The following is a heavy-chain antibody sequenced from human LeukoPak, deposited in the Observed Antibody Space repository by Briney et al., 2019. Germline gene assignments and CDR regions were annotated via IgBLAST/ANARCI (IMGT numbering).Heavy chain of an antibody. V-gene: IGHV3-23*01. CDR1: GITLSNYG. J-gene: IGHJ4*02. D-gene: IGHD3-10*01. CDR2: ISDSAGRT. Sequence: GGSLRLSCAVSGITLSNYGMSWVRQAPGKGLEWVAGISDSAGRTKYADSVKGRFTISRDNPKNTLYLQMNSLRAEDTAVYFCAKRGVVIRVILVGFHKEAYYFDSWGQGVLVTVSS. CDR3: AKRGVVIRVILVGFHKEAYYFDS.